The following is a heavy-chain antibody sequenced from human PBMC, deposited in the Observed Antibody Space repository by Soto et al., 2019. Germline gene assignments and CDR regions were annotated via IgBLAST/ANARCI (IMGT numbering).Heavy chain of an antibody. CDR2: ITGTGGNT. CDR3: ARIRGYWYGLDV. V-gene: IGHV3-23*01. J-gene: IGHJ6*02. Sequence: EVQLLESGGGLVQPGGSLRLSCAASGFPLSTYGMTWVRQAPGKGLEWVSAITGTGGNTYYVDSVKGRFTSSRDNSKNLLYLQVNSLRGEDRAVYYCARIRGYWYGLDVWGQGTTVTVSS. CDR1: GFPLSTYG.